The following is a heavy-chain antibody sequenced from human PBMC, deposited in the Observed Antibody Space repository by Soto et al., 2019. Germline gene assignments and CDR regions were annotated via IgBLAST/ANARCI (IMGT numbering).Heavy chain of an antibody. J-gene: IGHJ6*02. D-gene: IGHD3-3*01. Sequence: GGSLRLSCAASEFIFESYTMNWVRQAPGKGLEWVASISSSGSYISYADSLKGRFTISRDNPRKSLFLQMGTLRVEDTAVYFCARSITMWGMDVWGQGTTVTVSS. CDR2: ISSSGSYI. V-gene: IGHV3-21*01. CDR1: EFIFESYT. CDR3: ARSITMWGMDV.